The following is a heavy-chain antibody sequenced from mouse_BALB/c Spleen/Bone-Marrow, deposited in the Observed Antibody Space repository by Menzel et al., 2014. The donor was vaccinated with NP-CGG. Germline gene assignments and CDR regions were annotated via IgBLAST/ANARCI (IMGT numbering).Heavy chain of an antibody. V-gene: IGHV5-17*02. D-gene: IGHD4-1*01. CDR1: GFTFSSFG. CDR2: ISSGSSNI. CDR3: TRGGNWDDFDY. Sequence: EVQRVESGGGLVQPGGSRKLSCAASGFTFSSFGMHWVRQAPEKGLEWVAYISSGSSNIYYEDTVKGRFTISRDNPKNTQFLQMTSLRSEDTAMYYCTRGGNWDDFDYWGQGTTLTVSS. J-gene: IGHJ2*01.